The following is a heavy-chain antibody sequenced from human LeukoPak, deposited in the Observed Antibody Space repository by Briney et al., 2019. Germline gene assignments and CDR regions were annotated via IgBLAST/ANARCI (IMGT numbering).Heavy chain of an antibody. CDR3: ARDFSPNYDFWSGSLYYFDY. V-gene: IGHV3-7*01. D-gene: IGHD3-3*01. J-gene: IGHJ4*02. Sequence: GGSLRLSCAASGFTFSSYCMSWVRQAPGKGLEWVANIKQDGCEKYYVDSVKGRFTISRDNAKNSLYLQMNSLRAEDTAVYYCARDFSPNYDFWSGSLYYFDYWGQGTLVTVSS. CDR1: GFTFSSYC. CDR2: IKQDGCEK.